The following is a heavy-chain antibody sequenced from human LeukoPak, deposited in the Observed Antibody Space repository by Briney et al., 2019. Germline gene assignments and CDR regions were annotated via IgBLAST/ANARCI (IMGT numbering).Heavy chain of an antibody. CDR2: IGTSGADI. J-gene: IGHJ4*02. CDR1: GFTFSSYV. D-gene: IGHD7-27*01. V-gene: IGHV3-23*01. CDR3: ARDPNWGSGY. Sequence: GGSLRLSCAASGFTFSSYVMIWVRQPPGKGLEWVSVIGTSGADIYYADSVKGRFSISRDNSKNTLSLQMNSLRVDDTAVYYCARDPNWGSGYWGQGNLVTVSS.